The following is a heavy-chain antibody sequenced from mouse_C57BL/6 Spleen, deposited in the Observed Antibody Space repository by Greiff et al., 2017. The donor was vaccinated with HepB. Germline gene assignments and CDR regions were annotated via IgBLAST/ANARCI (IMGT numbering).Heavy chain of an antibody. Sequence: EVQVVESGGGLVQPKGSLKLSCAASGFSFNTYAMNWVRQAPGKGLEWVARIRSKSNNYATYYADSVKDRFTISRDDSESMLYLQMNNLKTEDTAMYYCVRGSSGPFAYWGQGTLVTVSA. CDR2: IRSKSNNYAT. V-gene: IGHV10-1*01. CDR1: GFSFNTYA. CDR3: VRGSSGPFAY. D-gene: IGHD3-2*02. J-gene: IGHJ3*01.